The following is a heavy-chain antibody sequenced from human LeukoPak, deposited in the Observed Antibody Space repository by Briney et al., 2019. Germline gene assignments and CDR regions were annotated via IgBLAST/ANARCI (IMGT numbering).Heavy chain of an antibody. D-gene: IGHD3-16*02. CDR3: ARVCYDYVWGSYRYTGGYFDY. V-gene: IGHV3-7*01. Sequence: PGGSLRLSCAASGFTFSSYWMSWVRQAPGKGLEWVANIKQDGSEKYYVDSVKGRFTISRDNAKNSLYLQMNSLRAEDTAVYYCARVCYDYVWGSYRYTGGYFDYRGQGTLVTVSS. CDR1: GFTFSSYW. J-gene: IGHJ4*02. CDR2: IKQDGSEK.